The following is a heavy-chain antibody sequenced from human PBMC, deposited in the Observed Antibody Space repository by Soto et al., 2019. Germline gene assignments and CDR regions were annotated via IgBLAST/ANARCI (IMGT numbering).Heavy chain of an antibody. J-gene: IGHJ6*02. Sequence: VESLNIPSQGSGYSFTNHCILCVLQMPRKGLEWMGRIDPSDSYTNYSPSFQGHVTISADKSISTAYLQWSSLRASDTAMYYFARPRRRRSYYPGMDIWGEGTMVTV. CDR3: ARPRRRRSYYPGMDI. V-gene: IGHV5-10-1*01. CDR1: GYSFTNHC. CDR2: IDPSDSYT.